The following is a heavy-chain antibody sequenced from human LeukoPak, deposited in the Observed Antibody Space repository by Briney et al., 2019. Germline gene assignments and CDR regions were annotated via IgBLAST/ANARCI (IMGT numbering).Heavy chain of an antibody. Sequence: GGSLRLSRAASGFTVISDYMSWVRQAPGKGLVWVSRINSDGSGADYADSVKGRFTLSRDNVKNTLYLQMNSLRAEDTAVYYCGRGRFHSLGDTVNLDLWGQGTLVTVSS. CDR1: GFTVISDY. CDR2: INSDGSGA. CDR3: GRGRFHSLGDTVNLDL. J-gene: IGHJ5*02. V-gene: IGHV3-74*01. D-gene: IGHD1-26*01.